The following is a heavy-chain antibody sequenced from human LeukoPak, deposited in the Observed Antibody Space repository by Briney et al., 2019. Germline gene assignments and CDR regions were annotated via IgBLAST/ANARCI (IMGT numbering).Heavy chain of an antibody. V-gene: IGHV3-23*01. Sequence: GGSLRLSCAASGFTFSTYAMTWVRQAPGKGLEWVSGISGSGGSTYNADSVRGRFTISRDNSKNTLYLEMNSLRAEDTALYYCAKIIASSRWYDYFYGMDVWGQGTTVTVSS. CDR1: GFTFSTYA. J-gene: IGHJ6*02. CDR3: AKIIASSRWYDYFYGMDV. D-gene: IGHD6-13*01. CDR2: ISGSGGST.